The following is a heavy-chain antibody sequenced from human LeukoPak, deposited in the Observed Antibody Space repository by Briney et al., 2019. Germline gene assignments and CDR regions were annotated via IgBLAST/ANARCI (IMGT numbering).Heavy chain of an antibody. CDR3: ARATRGCCSSTSCYGRDYYYYYGMDV. CDR2: IYYSGST. V-gene: IGHV4-59*01. J-gene: IGHJ6*04. CDR1: GGSISSYY. Sequence: SETLSLTCTVSGGSISSYYWSWIRQPPGKGLGCIWYIYYSGSTNYNPSLTSRVSISVDTSKNQFSLKLSSVTAADTAVYYCARATRGCCSSTSCYGRDYYYYYGMDVWGKGTTVTVSS. D-gene: IGHD2-2*01.